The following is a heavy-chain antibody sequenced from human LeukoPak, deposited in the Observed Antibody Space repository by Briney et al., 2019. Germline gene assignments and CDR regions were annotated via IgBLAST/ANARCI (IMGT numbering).Heavy chain of an antibody. J-gene: IGHJ6*04. CDR1: GFTFSNYA. CDR2: IRPDGGYK. Sequence: GGSLRLSCAASGFTFSNYAMHWVRQAPGKGLEWVGVIRPDGGYKYYADSVNGRFTISRDNSKNTLYLQMHSLKPEDTAVYFCTYYGDYVAVDVWGKGTMVTVSS. CDR3: TYYGDYVAVDV. V-gene: IGHV3-30*04. D-gene: IGHD4-17*01.